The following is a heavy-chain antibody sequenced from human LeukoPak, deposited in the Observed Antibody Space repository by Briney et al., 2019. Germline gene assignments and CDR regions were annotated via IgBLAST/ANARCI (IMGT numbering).Heavy chain of an antibody. CDR3: AKYTTPYSFDY. D-gene: IGHD1-1*01. V-gene: IGHV3-23*01. CDR1: GFSFSNYV. CDR2: VSGRGSST. J-gene: IGHJ4*02. Sequence: GGSLRLSCEGSGFSFSNYVMNWVRQAPGKGLEWVSVVSGRGSSTYYADSVKGRFTISRDNSKNTDYLQMKSLRAEDTAIYFCAKYTTPYSFDYWGQGILVTVSP.